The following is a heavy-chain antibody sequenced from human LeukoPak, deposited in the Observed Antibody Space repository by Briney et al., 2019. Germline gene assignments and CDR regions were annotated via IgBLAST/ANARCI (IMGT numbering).Heavy chain of an antibody. J-gene: IGHJ4*02. Sequence: GGSLRLCCAASGFTFSNAWMNWVRQAAGKGLEWVGRIKSKTDGGTTDYVAPVKGRFTISRDDSKNTLYLQMNSLQTEDTAVYYCTTLLGPYYDILTGYYKYSFDYWGQGTLVTVSS. D-gene: IGHD3-9*01. CDR2: IKSKTDGGTT. V-gene: IGHV3-15*01. CDR1: GFTFSNAW. CDR3: TTLLGPYYDILTGYYKYSFDY.